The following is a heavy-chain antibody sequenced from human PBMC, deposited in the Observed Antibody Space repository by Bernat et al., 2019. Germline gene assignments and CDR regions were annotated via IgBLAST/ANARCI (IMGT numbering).Heavy chain of an antibody. Sequence: QLQLQESGPGLVKPSETLSLTCTVSGGSISSSSYYWGWIRQPPGKGLEWIGSIYYSGSTYYNPSLKSRVTISVDTSKNQFALKLSSVTAADTAVYYCARPYYDFWSGYYPNNWFDPWGQGTLVTVSS. D-gene: IGHD3-3*01. CDR3: ARPYYDFWSGYYPNNWFDP. CDR2: IYYSGST. CDR1: GGSISSSSYY. J-gene: IGHJ5*02. V-gene: IGHV4-39*01.